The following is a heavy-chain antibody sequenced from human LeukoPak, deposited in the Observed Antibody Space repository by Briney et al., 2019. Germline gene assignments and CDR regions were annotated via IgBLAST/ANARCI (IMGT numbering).Heavy chain of an antibody. CDR2: ISAYNGNT. V-gene: IGHV1-18*01. D-gene: IGHD1-26*01. Sequence: ASVKVSCKASGYTFTSYGINWVRQAPGQGLEWMGWISAYNGNTNYAQKFQGRLSLTRDMSTSTDYMELSSLRSEDTAVYYCARDNSVGDTAWWFDPWGQGTLVTVSS. J-gene: IGHJ5*02. CDR1: GYTFTSYG. CDR3: ARDNSVGDTAWWFDP.